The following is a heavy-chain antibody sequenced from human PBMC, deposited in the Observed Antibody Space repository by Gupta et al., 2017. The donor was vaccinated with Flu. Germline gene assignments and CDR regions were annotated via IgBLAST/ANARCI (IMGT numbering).Heavy chain of an antibody. CDR1: GGSISSYY. V-gene: IGHV4-59*08. D-gene: IGHD1-26*01. CDR3: ARHSGAAQFDY. Sequence: QVQLPESGPGLVKPSATLSLTCTVSGGSISSYYWSWIRHPPGRGLEWIGYIYYRGNTHYNPSLESRVTISVDTSKNRFSLKLSSVTAADTAVYYCARHSGAAQFDYWGRGTLVTVSS. CDR2: IYYRGNT. J-gene: IGHJ4*02.